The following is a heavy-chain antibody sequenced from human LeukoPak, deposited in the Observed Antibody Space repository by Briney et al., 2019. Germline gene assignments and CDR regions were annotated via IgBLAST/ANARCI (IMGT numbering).Heavy chain of an antibody. CDR3: ARGGASSRYFGY. CDR1: GVSISGHF. J-gene: IGHJ4*02. CDR2: VSYSGDT. D-gene: IGHD1-26*01. V-gene: IGHV4-59*11. Sequence: SETLSLTCTVSGVSISGHFWSWIRQPPGKGLEWIGFVSYSGDTNYSPSFNGRVTISLDTSKSQFSLNLNSVTAADTAVYFVARGGASSRYFGYWGQGTLVTVSS.